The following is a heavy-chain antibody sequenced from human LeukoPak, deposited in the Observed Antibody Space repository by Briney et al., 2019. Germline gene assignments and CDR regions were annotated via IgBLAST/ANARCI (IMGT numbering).Heavy chain of an antibody. CDR1: GYSLSSGYY. CDR3: ARKSLDLYYFDY. Sequence: SETLSLTCAVSGYSLSSGYYWGWIRQPPGKGLEWIGSIYHSGSTYYNPSLKSRVTTSVDTSKNQFSLKLSSVTAADTAVYYCARKSLDLYYFDYWGQGTLVTVSS. V-gene: IGHV4-38-2*01. D-gene: IGHD3/OR15-3a*01. J-gene: IGHJ4*02. CDR2: IYHSGST.